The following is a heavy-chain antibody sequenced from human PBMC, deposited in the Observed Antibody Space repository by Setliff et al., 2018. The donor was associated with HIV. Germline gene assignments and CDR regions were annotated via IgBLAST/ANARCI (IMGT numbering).Heavy chain of an antibody. J-gene: IGHJ4*02. V-gene: IGHV5-51*01. Sequence: GESLKISCKGSGYTFDNYWIAWVRQMPGKGLEWMGIIDPLDSDTKYSQSFQGQVTISVDRSSRTAYLQWGTLQAPDSAMYYCARHRLSRNGYGIPILDYWGPGTLVTVSS. D-gene: IGHD5-12*01. CDR2: IDPLDSDT. CDR1: GYTFDNYW. CDR3: ARHRLSRNGYGIPILDY.